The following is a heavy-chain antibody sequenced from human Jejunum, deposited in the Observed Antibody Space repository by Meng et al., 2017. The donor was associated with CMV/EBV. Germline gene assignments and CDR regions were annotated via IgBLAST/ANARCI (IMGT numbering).Heavy chain of an antibody. CDR2: IRHDGSNK. CDR3: AKDSSAYYFYYLDY. J-gene: IGHJ4*02. CDR1: GLPFDSYG. D-gene: IGHD3-22*01. Sequence: SGLPFDSYGIHWVRQAPGKGLQWVAFIRHDGSNKYYADSVKGRFTISRDNSKNTLYLEMNSLRAEDTAVYYCAKDSSAYYFYYLDYWGQGTLVTVSS. V-gene: IGHV3-30*02.